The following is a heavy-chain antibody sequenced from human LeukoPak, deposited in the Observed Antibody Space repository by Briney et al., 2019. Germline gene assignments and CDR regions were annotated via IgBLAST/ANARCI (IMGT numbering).Heavy chain of an antibody. CDR3: ARVEDTAMVFDY. D-gene: IGHD5-18*01. Sequence: GGSLRLSCAASGFTVSSNYMSWVRQAPGKGLEWVSVIYSGGSTYYADSVKGRFTISRDNSKNTLYLQMNSLRAEDTAVYYCARVEDTAMVFDYWGQGTLVTVSS. CDR1: GFTVSSNY. V-gene: IGHV3-53*01. CDR2: IYSGGST. J-gene: IGHJ4*02.